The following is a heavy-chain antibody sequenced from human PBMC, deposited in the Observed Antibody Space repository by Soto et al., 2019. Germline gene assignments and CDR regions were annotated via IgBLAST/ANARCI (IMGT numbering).Heavy chain of an antibody. CDR3: ARLVYDTRLNYMYFDF. CDR1: GVSLTSGNW. D-gene: IGHD3-10*01. J-gene: IGHJ4*02. CDR2: IFHDGTA. V-gene: IGHV4-4*02. Sequence: SETLSLTCAVSGVSLTSGNWWTWVRQSPQRGLEYIGEIFHDGTANYYPSFERRVAMSVDTSRNQFSLKLTSVTAADTAVYFCARLVYDTRLNYMYFDFCGEGTLVTVYS.